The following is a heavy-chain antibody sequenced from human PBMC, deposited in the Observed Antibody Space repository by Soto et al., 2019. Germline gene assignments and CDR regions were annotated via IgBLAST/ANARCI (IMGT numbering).Heavy chain of an antibody. V-gene: IGHV1-8*01. D-gene: IGHD3-16*01. CDR3: ARGRFRRTWLDP. Sequence: QVQLVQSGAEVKKPGASVKVSCKASGYTFTNYDIHWVRQAIGQGLEWMGWMNPDSGNTGQSTQFQGRVTMTRDTSISTAYLEMSSLRSEDTAVYYCARGRFRRTWLDPWGQGTLVTVSS. CDR2: MNPDSGNT. CDR1: GYTFTNYD. J-gene: IGHJ5*02.